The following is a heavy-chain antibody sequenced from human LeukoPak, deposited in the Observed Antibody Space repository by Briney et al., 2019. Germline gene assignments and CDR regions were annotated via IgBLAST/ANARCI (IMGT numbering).Heavy chain of an antibody. Sequence: SETLSLTCTVSGGSTSSYYWSWIRQPPGKGLERIGYIYYSGSTNYNPSLKSRVTISVDTSKNQFSLKLSSVTAADTAVYYCARGLGRIDYWGQGTLVTVSS. J-gene: IGHJ4*02. CDR1: GGSTSSYY. D-gene: IGHD5/OR15-5a*01. V-gene: IGHV4-59*01. CDR2: IYYSGST. CDR3: ARGLGRIDY.